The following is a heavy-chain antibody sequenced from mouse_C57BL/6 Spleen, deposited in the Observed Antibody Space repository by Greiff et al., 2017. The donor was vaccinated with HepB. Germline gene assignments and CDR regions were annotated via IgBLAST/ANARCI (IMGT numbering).Heavy chain of an antibody. CDR2: INPNNGGT. V-gene: IGHV1-26*01. J-gene: IGHJ2*01. CDR1: GYTFTDYY. Sequence: EVQLQQSGPELVKPGASVKISCKASGYTFTDYYMNWVKQSHGKSLEWIGDINPNNGGTSYNQKFKGKATLTVDKSSSTAYMELRSLTSEDSAVYYCARWDYGSRQYFDYWGQGTTLTVSS. CDR3: ARWDYGSRQYFDY. D-gene: IGHD1-1*01.